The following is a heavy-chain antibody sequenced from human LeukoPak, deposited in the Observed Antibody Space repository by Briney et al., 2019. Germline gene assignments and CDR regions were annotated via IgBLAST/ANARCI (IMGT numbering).Heavy chain of an antibody. Sequence: GESLRISCNGSGDSFTSCCISWVRQMPGEGREWRGRIDPSGSYTIYSAAFQGGVIISAGKSIRTAYLQWINLKASDTTVYYCARKLSGSRWEDWGQGTLVTVS. D-gene: IGHD6-13*01. CDR3: ARKLSGSRWED. CDR2: IDPSGSYT. J-gene: IGHJ4*02. CDR1: GDSFTSCC. V-gene: IGHV5-10-1*01.